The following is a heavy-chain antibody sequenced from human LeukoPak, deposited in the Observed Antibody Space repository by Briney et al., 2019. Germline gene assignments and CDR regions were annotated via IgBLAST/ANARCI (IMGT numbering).Heavy chain of an antibody. Sequence: SETLSLTCTVSGGSISSYYWSWIRQPPGKGLEWIGYIYYSGSTNYNPSLKSRVTISVDTSKKQFSLKVRSVTAADTAVYYCARIIAVAAAPGWFDPWGQGALVTVSS. V-gene: IGHV4-59*01. CDR3: ARIIAVAAAPGWFDP. D-gene: IGHD6-13*01. CDR1: GGSISSYY. J-gene: IGHJ5*02. CDR2: IYYSGST.